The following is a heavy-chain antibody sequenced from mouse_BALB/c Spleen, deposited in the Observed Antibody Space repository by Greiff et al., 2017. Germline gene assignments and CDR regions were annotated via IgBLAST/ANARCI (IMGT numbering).Heavy chain of an antibody. J-gene: IGHJ4*01. D-gene: IGHD2-10*02. V-gene: IGHV1-52*01. CDR2: IDPYDSET. CDR3: ARGYGNYMSAMDY. CDR1: GYTFTSYW. Sequence: VQLQQPGAELVRPGASVKLSCKASGYTFTSYWMNWVKQRPEQGLEWIGRIDPYDSETHYNQKFKDKVILTVDKATSTAYMQLSSLTSEDPAVYYCARGYGNYMSAMDYWGQGASVTVSS.